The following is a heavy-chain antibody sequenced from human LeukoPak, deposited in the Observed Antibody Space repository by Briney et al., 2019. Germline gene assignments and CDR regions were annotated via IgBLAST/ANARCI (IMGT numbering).Heavy chain of an antibody. CDR3: ARGVHNYGNFDF. CDR1: GYTFTSYY. D-gene: IGHD5-18*01. Sequence: GASVKVACKASGYTFTSYYMHWVRQAPGQGLEWMGVISPSGGSTNYAQKFQGRVTMTRDTSTSTVYMELRSLRSEDTAVYSCARGVHNYGNFDFWGQGTLVTVSS. V-gene: IGHV1-46*01. J-gene: IGHJ4*02. CDR2: ISPSGGST.